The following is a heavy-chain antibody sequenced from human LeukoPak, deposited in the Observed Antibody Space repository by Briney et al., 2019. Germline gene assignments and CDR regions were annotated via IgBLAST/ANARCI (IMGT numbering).Heavy chain of an antibody. D-gene: IGHD3-9*01. CDR2: IYYSGST. CDR1: GGSISSSSYY. V-gene: IGHV4-39*01. Sequence: PSETLSLTCTVSGGSISSSSYYWGWIRQPPGKGLEWIGSIYYSGSTYYNPSLKSRVTISVDTSKNQFSLKLSSVTAADTAVYYCARGILRMNAFDIWGQGTMVTVSS. CDR3: ARGILRMNAFDI. J-gene: IGHJ3*02.